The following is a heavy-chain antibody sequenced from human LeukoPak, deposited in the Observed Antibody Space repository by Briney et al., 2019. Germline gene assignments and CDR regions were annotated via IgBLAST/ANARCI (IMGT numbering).Heavy chain of an antibody. CDR3: ARDIDYSNYASSWFDP. V-gene: IGHV4-31*03. D-gene: IGHD4-11*01. J-gene: IGHJ5*02. CDR2: IYYSGST. CDR1: GGSISSGGYY. Sequence: SQTLSLTCTVSGGSISSGGYYWSWIRQHPGKGLEWIGYIYYSGSTYYNPSLKSRVTISVDTSKNQFSLKLSSVTAADTAVYYCARDIDYSNYASSWFDPWGQGTLVTVSS.